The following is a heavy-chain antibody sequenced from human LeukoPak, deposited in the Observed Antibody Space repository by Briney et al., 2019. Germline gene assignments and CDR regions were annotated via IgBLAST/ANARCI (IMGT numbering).Heavy chain of an antibody. Sequence: PSETLSLTCTVSGGSISSRTHYWGWIRQPPGKGLEWMGSIHYSGSTYYNPSLKSRVTISVDMSKNQFSLKLSSVTAADTAVYYCARSYCSSSCYAVGAFDIWGQGTVVTVSS. J-gene: IGHJ3*02. CDR3: ARSYCSSSCYAVGAFDI. V-gene: IGHV4-39*01. CDR1: GGSISSRTHY. CDR2: IHYSGST. D-gene: IGHD2-2*01.